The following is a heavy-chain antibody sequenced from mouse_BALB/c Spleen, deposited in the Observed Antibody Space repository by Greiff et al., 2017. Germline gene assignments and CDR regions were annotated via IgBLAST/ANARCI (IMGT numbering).Heavy chain of an antibody. J-gene: IGHJ4*01. V-gene: IGHV6-6*02. CDR3: TRSYYYGYGYAMDY. CDR2: IRLKSNNYAT. Sequence: EVQLQESGGGLVQPGGSMKLSCVASGFTFSNYWMNWVRQSPEKGLEWVAEIRLKSNNYATHYAESVKGRFTISRDDSKSSVYLQMNNLRAEDTGIYYCTRSYYYGYGYAMDYWGQGTSVTVSS. D-gene: IGHD1-2*01. CDR1: GFTFSNYW.